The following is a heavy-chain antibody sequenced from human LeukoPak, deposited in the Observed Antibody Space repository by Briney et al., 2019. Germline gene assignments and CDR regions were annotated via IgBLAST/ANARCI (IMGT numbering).Heavy chain of an antibody. CDR2: ISAYNGNT. Sequence: ASVKVSCKASGYTFTSYGISWVRQAPGQGLEWTGWISAYNGNTNYAQKLQGRVTMTTDTSTSTAYMELRSLRSDDTAVYYCARGGRYYDILTGPLGYWGQGTLVTVSS. J-gene: IGHJ4*02. CDR1: GYTFTSYG. V-gene: IGHV1-18*01. CDR3: ARGGRYYDILTGPLGY. D-gene: IGHD3-9*01.